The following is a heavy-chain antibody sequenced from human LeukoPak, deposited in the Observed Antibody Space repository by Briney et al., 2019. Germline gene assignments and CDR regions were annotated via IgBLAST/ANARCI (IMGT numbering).Heavy chain of an antibody. V-gene: IGHV6-1*01. CDR3: ARHIAVAEENWFDP. Sequence: SQTLSLTCAISGDSVSSNSAAWNWIRQSPSRGLEWLGRTYYRDKWYNDYAVSVKSRITINPDTSKNQFSLQLNSVTPEDTAVYYCARHIAVAEENWFDPWGQGTLVTVSS. J-gene: IGHJ5*02. CDR2: TYYRDKWYN. D-gene: IGHD6-19*01. CDR1: GDSVSSNSAA.